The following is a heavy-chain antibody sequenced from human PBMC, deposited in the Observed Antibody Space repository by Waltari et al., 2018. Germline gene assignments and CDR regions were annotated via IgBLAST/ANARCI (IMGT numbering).Heavy chain of an antibody. CDR3: ARAAGYCSGGSCYRWFDP. CDR2: IWYDGSNK. D-gene: IGHD2-15*01. CDR1: GFTFSSYG. J-gene: IGHJ5*02. Sequence: QVQLVESGGGVVQPGRSLRLSCAASGFTFSSYGMHWVRQAPGKGLEWVAVIWYDGSNKYYADSVKGRFTISRDNSKNTLYLQMNSLGAEDTAVYYCARAAGYCSGGSCYRWFDPWGQGTLVTVSS. V-gene: IGHV3-33*08.